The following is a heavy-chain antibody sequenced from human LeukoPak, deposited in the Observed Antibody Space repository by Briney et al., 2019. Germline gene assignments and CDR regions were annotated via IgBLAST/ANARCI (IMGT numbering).Heavy chain of an antibody. CDR1: GYTFTGYY. Sequence: ASVKVSCKASGYTFTGYYMHWVRQAPGQGLEWMGWINPNSGGTNYVQKFQGRVTMTRDTSISTAYMELSSLRSDDTAVYYCAREKTYGSPDAFDIWGQGTMATVSS. D-gene: IGHD2-15*01. V-gene: IGHV1-2*02. CDR3: AREKTYGSPDAFDI. CDR2: INPNSGGT. J-gene: IGHJ3*02.